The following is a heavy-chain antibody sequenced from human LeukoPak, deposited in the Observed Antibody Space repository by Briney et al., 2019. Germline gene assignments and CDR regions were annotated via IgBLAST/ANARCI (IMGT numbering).Heavy chain of an antibody. Sequence: PSETLSLTCAVYGGSFSGYYWSWIRQPPGKGLEWIGEINHSGSTNYNPSLKSRVTISVDTSKNQFSLKLSSVTAADTAVYYCAKTKRGLVFPYHLGQGTLVSVSS. CDR2: INHSGST. V-gene: IGHV4-34*01. CDR1: GGSFSGYY. J-gene: IGHJ5*02. CDR3: AKTKRGLVFPYH.